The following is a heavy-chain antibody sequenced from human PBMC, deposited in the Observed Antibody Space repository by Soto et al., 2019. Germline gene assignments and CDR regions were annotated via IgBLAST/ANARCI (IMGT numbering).Heavy chain of an antibody. D-gene: IGHD1-26*01. CDR3: ARWGGSYYAAAFDF. CDR2: IIPLFGTA. CDR1: GGTFSSYA. V-gene: IGHV1-69*06. J-gene: IGHJ3*01. Sequence: QVQLVQSGAEVKKPGSSVKVSCKASGGTFSSYAISWVRQAPGQGLAWMGGIIPLFGTANYAQKFQGRVTITADKSASTAYMELTSLRSEDTAVYYCARWGGSYYAAAFDFWGQGTIVTVSS.